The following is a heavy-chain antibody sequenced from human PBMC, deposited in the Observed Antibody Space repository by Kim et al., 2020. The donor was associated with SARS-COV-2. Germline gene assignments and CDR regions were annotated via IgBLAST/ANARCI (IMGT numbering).Heavy chain of an antibody. D-gene: IGHD3-9*01. Sequence: KGRVTISRDGSKSIAYLQMNSLKTEDTAVYYCARVFLYYDILTGYGTYDYWGQGTLVTVSS. J-gene: IGHJ4*02. V-gene: IGHV3-49*01. CDR3: ARVFLYYDILTGYGTYDY.